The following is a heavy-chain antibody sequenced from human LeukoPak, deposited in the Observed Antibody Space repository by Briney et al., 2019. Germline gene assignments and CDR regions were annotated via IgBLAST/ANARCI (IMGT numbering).Heavy chain of an antibody. CDR3: ARGCITIFGVVIITNNWFDP. Sequence: SETLSLTCAVYGGSFSGYYWSWIRQPPGKGLEWIGEINHSGSTNYNPSLKSRVTISVDTSKNQFSLELSSVTAADTAVYYCARGCITIFGVVIITNNWFDPWGQGTLVTVSS. V-gene: IGHV4-34*01. CDR1: GGSFSGYY. D-gene: IGHD3-3*01. CDR2: INHSGST. J-gene: IGHJ5*02.